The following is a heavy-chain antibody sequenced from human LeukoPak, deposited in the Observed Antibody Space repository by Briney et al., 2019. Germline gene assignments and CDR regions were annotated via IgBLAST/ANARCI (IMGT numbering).Heavy chain of an antibody. D-gene: IGHD2-2*02. CDR2: ISSNGGST. Sequence: GGSLRLSCAASGFTFSSYAMHWVRQAPGKGLEYVSAISSNGGSTYYANSVKGRFTISRDNSKNTLYLQMGSLRAEDMAVYYCARGDRYCSSTSCYTYYYYYMDVWGKGTTVTVSS. CDR1: GFTFSSYA. J-gene: IGHJ6*03. CDR3: ARGDRYCSSTSCYTYYYYYMDV. V-gene: IGHV3-64*01.